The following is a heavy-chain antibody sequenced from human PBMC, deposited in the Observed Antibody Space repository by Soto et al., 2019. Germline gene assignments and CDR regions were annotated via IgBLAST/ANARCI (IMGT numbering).Heavy chain of an antibody. CDR2: INHSGST. CDR3: ARGPLALLEVPAVMIFDY. D-gene: IGHD2-2*01. J-gene: IGHJ4*02. CDR1: GGSFSGYY. Sequence: SETLSLTCAVYGGSFSGYYWSWIRQPPGKGLEWIGEINHSGSTNYNPSLKSRVTISVDTSKNQLTLKLSSVTAADTAVYYCARGPLALLEVPAVMIFDYWGKGTLVTVPS. V-gene: IGHV4-34*01.